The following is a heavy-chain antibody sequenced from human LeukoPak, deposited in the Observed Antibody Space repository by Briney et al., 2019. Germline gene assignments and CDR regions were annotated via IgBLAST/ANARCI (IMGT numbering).Heavy chain of an antibody. CDR1: GGSFSGYY. Sequence: SETLSLTCAVYGGSFSGYYWSWIRQPPGKGLEWIGEINHSGSTNYNPSLERRVTISVDTSKNQFSLKVSSVTDADTAVYYCARGLVGDSSGYYPVYWGQGTLVIVSS. D-gene: IGHD3-22*01. J-gene: IGHJ4*02. V-gene: IGHV4-34*01. CDR2: INHSGST. CDR3: ARGLVGDSSGYYPVY.